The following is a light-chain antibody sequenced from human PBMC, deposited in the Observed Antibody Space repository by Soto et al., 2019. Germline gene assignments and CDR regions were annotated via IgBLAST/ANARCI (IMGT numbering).Light chain of an antibody. J-gene: IGLJ1*01. CDR3: QSYASSLSGFYV. CDR1: SSNIGAGYD. V-gene: IGLV1-40*01. CDR2: GNS. Sequence: QSVLTQPPSVSGAPGQRVTISCTGSSSNIGAGYDVHWYQQLPGTAPKLLIYGNSNRPSGFPDRFSGSKSGTSASLAITGLQAQDEADYYCQSYASSLSGFYVFGTGTKLTVL.